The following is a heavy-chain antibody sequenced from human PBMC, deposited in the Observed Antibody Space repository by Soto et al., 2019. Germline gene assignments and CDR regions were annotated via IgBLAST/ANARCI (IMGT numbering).Heavy chain of an antibody. V-gene: IGHV4-30-4*01. CDR1: GGSISSGDYY. D-gene: IGHD3-3*01. CDR3: ARGQENDCWSGYYTDTGFDP. Sequence: SETLSLTCTVSGGSISSGDYYWSWIRQPPGKGLEWIGYIYYSGSTYYNPSLKSRVTISVDTSKNQFSLKLSSVTAADTAVYYCARGQENDCWSGYYTDTGFDPWGQGTLVTVSS. J-gene: IGHJ5*02. CDR2: IYYSGST.